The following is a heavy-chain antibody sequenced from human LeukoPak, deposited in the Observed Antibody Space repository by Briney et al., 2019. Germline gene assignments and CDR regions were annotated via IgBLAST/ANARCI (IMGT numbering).Heavy chain of an antibody. CDR1: GFTFSSYA. CDR2: ISGSGGST. Sequence: GGSLRLSCAASGFTFSSYAMSWVRQAPGKGLEWVSAISGSGGSTYYADSVKGRFTISRDNSKNTLYLQMNSLRAEDTAVYYCAKDHPDVVVPAAINSYYFDYWGQGTLVTVSS. D-gene: IGHD2-2*01. V-gene: IGHV3-23*01. J-gene: IGHJ4*02. CDR3: AKDHPDVVVPAAINSYYFDY.